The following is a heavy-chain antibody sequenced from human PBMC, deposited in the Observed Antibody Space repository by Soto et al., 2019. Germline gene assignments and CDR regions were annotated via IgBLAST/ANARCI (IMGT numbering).Heavy chain of an antibody. CDR1: GFTFSSYP. D-gene: IGHD2-21*01. CDR3: AIDRLPPGQFDS. Sequence: EVQLLESGGGLVQPGGSLRLSCAASGFTFSSYPMSWVRQAPGKGLEYVSGIRGVSDTYYAESLMGRFTISRDNSKNILYLQMNSLRAEDTAVYFCAIDRLPPGQFDSWGQGILVTVSS. CDR2: IRGVSDT. V-gene: IGHV3-23*01. J-gene: IGHJ4*02.